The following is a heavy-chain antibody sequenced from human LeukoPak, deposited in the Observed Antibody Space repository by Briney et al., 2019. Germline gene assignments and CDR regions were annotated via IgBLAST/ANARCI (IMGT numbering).Heavy chain of an antibody. CDR3: ARGGYYAGYRFDY. CDR2: ISSGSSYT. D-gene: IGHD3-22*01. J-gene: IGHJ4*02. V-gene: IGHV3-11*06. Sequence: GGSLRLSCAASGFTFSDYYMSWIRQTPGKGLEWVSYISSGSSYTNYADSVKGRFTISRDNAKNSLYLQMNSLRAEDTAVYYCARGGYYAGYRFDYWGQGTLVTVSS. CDR1: GFTFSDYY.